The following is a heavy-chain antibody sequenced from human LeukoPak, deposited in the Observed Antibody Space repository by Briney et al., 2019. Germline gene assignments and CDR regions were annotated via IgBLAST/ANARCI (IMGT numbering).Heavy chain of an antibody. V-gene: IGHV4-39*07. D-gene: IGHD3-9*01. CDR3: ARVGGLDWLLIALDY. Sequence: SETLSLTCTVSGGSISSSSYYWGWIRQPPGKGLEWIGSIYYSGSTYYNPSLKSRVTISVDTSKNQFSLKLSSVTAADTAVYYCARVGGLDWLLIALDYWGQGTLVTVSS. CDR1: GGSISSSSYY. CDR2: IYYSGST. J-gene: IGHJ4*02.